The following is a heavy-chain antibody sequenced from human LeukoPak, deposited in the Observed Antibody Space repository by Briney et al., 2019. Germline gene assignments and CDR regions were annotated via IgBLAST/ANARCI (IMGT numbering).Heavy chain of an antibody. CDR1: GFTFSSYA. CDR3: ARDVADTMIVVVITLDY. CDR2: ISYDGSNK. Sequence: GRSLRLSCAASGFTFSSYAMHWVRQAPGKGLEWVAVISYDGSNKYYADSVKGRFTISRDNSKNTLYLQMNSLRAEDTAVYYCARDVADTMIVVVITLDYWGQGTLVTVSS. J-gene: IGHJ4*02. V-gene: IGHV3-30*01. D-gene: IGHD3-22*01.